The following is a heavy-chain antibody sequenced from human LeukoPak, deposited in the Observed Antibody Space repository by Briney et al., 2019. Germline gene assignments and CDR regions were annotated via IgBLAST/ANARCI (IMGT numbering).Heavy chain of an antibody. V-gene: IGHV1-69*01. CDR3: ARGSYYYDSSGYYYGLDY. J-gene: IGHJ4*02. CDR2: IIPIFGTA. Sequence: SVKVSCKASGGTFSSYAISWVRQAPGQGLEWMGGIIPIFGTANYAQKFQGRVTITADESTSTAYMELSSLRSEDTAVYYCARGSYYYDSSGYYYGLDYWGQGTLVTVSS. D-gene: IGHD3-22*01. CDR1: GGTFSSYA.